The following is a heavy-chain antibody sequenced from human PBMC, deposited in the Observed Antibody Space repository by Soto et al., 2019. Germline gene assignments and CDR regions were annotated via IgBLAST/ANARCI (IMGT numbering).Heavy chain of an antibody. CDR1: GYSFTSYW. CDR3: ARDHIVVVTAAIRAYYYYGMDV. V-gene: IGHV5-10-1*01. D-gene: IGHD2-2*02. CDR2: IDPSDSYT. J-gene: IGHJ6*02. Sequence: GESLKISCKGSGYSFTSYWISWVRQMPGKGLEWMGRIDPSDSYTNYSPSFQGHVTISADKSISTAYLQWSSLKASDTAMYYCARDHIVVVTAAIRAYYYYGMDVWGQGTTVTVSS.